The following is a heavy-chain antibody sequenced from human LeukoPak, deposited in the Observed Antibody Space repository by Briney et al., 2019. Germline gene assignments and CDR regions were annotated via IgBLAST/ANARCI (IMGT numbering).Heavy chain of an antibody. J-gene: IGHJ4*02. V-gene: IGHV3-23*01. CDR1: RFTFSNFA. Sequence: TGGSLRLSCAASRFTFSNFAMSWVRQAPGKGLEWVSTISGSAYSTYYADSVKGRFTISRDNSKNALFLQMNSLSAEDTAVYYCAKSGPYCSSTTCNYFDYWGQGTLVTVSS. CDR3: AKSGPYCSSTTCNYFDY. CDR2: ISGSAYST. D-gene: IGHD2-2*01.